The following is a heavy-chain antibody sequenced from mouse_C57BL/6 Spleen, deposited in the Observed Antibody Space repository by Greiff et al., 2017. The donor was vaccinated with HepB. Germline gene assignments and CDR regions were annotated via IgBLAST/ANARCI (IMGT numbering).Heavy chain of an antibody. V-gene: IGHV1-15*01. D-gene: IGHD3-3*01. Sequence: SGAELVRPGASVTLSCKASGYTFTDYEMHWVKQTPVHGLEWIGAIDPETGGTAYNQKFKGKAILTADKSSSTAYMELRSLTSEDSAVYYCTRQGHDYWGQGTTLTVSS. CDR3: TRQGHDY. CDR1: GYTFTDYE. J-gene: IGHJ2*01. CDR2: IDPETGGT.